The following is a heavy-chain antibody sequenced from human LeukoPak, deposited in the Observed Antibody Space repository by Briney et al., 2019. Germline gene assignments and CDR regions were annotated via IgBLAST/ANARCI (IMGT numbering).Heavy chain of an antibody. CDR3: ARVRLADERAWAY. D-gene: IGHD3-3*02. CDR2: ITPKSGDT. Sequence: ASVKASCKASGYTFSDFYIHWVRQAPGQGLEYVGWITPKSGDTYSPQRFQGRDTMTRDASISTAYMELSSLRSDDTAVYFCARVRLADERAWAYWGQGTLVTVSS. V-gene: IGHV1-2*02. J-gene: IGHJ4*02. CDR1: GYTFSDFY.